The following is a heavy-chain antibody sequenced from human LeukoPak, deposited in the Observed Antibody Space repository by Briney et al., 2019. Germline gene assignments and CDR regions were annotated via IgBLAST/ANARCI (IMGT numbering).Heavy chain of an antibody. CDR3: GGSGSYEDY. CDR1: GFTFSSYS. CDR2: INSDGSST. Sequence: SGGSLRLSCAASGFTFSSYSMNWVRQAPGKGLVWVSRINSDGSSTGCADSVKGRFTISRDNARNTLYLQMNSLRAEDTAVYYCGGSGSYEDYWGQGTLVTVSS. D-gene: IGHD1-26*01. V-gene: IGHV3-74*01. J-gene: IGHJ4*02.